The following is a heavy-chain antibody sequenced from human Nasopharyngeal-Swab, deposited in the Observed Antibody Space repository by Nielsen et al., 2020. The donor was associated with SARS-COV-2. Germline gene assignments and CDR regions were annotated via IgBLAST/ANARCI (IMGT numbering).Heavy chain of an antibody. V-gene: IGHV4-39*01. CDR1: GGSISSSSYY. CDR3: ARREKLGDWYFDL. J-gene: IGHJ2*01. CDR2: IYYSGST. Sequence: SETLSLTCTVSGGSISSSSYYWSWIRQPPGKGLEWIGYIYYSGSTYYNVSLKSRITISVDTSKNQLSLKLNSVTAADTAVYYCARREKLGDWYFDLWGRGTLVTVSS. D-gene: IGHD7-27*01.